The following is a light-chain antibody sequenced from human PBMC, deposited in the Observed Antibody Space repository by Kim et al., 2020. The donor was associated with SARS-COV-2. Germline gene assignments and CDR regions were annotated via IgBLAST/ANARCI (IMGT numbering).Light chain of an antibody. CDR2: GAS. J-gene: IGKJ2*01. CDR1: QRISVS. V-gene: IGKV3-15*01. CDR3: QQYNNWPYT. Sequence: SVSPGERATRSCRASQRISVSLAWYQQKPGRAPRLLISGASTRATGIPARFSGSGSGTEFTLSISSLQSEDFAVYYCQQYNNWPYTVGQGTKLEIK.